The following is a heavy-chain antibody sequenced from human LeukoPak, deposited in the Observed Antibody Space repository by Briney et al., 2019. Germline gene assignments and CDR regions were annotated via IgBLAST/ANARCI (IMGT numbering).Heavy chain of an antibody. Sequence: SVKVSCTASGGTFTSYSITWVRQAPGQGLEWMGGIMPLFNTATYAQQFQGRVTITTDESTSTAYMELSSLRFEDTAMYYCARVDRYHYYLDVWGKGTTVTVSS. V-gene: IGHV1-69*05. J-gene: IGHJ6*03. CDR2: IMPLFNTA. CDR1: GGTFTSYS. CDR3: ARVDRYHYYLDV.